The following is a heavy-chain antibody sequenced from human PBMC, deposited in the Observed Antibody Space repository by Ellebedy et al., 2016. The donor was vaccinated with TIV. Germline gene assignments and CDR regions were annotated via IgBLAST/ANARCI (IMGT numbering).Heavy chain of an antibody. Sequence: ASVKVSCKASGYTFTSYHIIWVRQAPGQGLEWMGWSSPYNGDTNYAQKFRGRVTMTTDRSTSTAYMELRSLESDDTAMYYCARAEWELTDWFDPWGQGTLVTVSS. CDR3: ARAEWELTDWFDP. CDR2: SSPYNGDT. J-gene: IGHJ5*02. CDR1: GYTFTSYH. D-gene: IGHD1-26*01. V-gene: IGHV1-18*01.